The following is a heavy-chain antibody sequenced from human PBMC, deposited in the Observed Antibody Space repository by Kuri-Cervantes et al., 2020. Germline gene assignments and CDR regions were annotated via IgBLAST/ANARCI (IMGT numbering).Heavy chain of an antibody. V-gene: IGHV3-48*01. CDR1: GFTFSSYS. J-gene: IGHJ4*02. CDR2: ISSSSTI. D-gene: IGHD3-16*01. CDR3: TRVKSGGNDY. Sequence: GGSLRLSCAASGFTFSSYSMNWVRQAPGKGLEWVSYISSSSTIYYADSVKGRFTISRDNAKNSLYLQMNNLRAEDTAVYYCTRVKSGGNDYWGQGTLVTVSS.